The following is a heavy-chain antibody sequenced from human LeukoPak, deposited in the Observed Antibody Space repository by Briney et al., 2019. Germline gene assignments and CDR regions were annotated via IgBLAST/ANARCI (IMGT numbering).Heavy chain of an antibody. CDR2: ISRSSSYI. CDR3: ARAKGDITRTL. Sequence: GGSLSLSCAASGFTFSSYSMNWVRQAPGKGLEWVASISRSSSYIHHADSVKGRFTISRDNAKNSLYLQMNSLRAEDTAVYYCARAKGDITRTLWGRGTLVTVSS. J-gene: IGHJ2*01. D-gene: IGHD3-10*01. V-gene: IGHV3-21*01. CDR1: GFTFSSYS.